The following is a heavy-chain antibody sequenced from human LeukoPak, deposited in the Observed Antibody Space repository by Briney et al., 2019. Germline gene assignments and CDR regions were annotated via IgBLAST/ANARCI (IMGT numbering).Heavy chain of an antibody. Sequence: PGGSLRLSCVASGFAFSSYSMNWVRQAPEKGLEWVSSISSSSSYKYYTDSVKGRFTISRDNAKNSLYLQMNSLRAEDTAAYYCARSAAGTYYWGQGTLVTVSS. CDR2: ISSSSSYK. J-gene: IGHJ4*02. CDR1: GFAFSSYS. D-gene: IGHD1-1*01. CDR3: ARSAAGTYY. V-gene: IGHV3-21*01.